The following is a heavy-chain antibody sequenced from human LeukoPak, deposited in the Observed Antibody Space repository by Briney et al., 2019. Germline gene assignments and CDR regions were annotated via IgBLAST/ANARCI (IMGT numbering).Heavy chain of an antibody. CDR1: AFTFSSYW. J-gene: IGHJ3*02. D-gene: IGHD5-12*01. V-gene: IGHV3-74*01. CDR2: IKGDESSI. Sequence: GGSLRLSCAASAFTFSSYWMHWVRQAPGKGLEWVSRIKGDESSINYADSVKGRFTISRDNAKNSLYLQMNSLRAEDTAVYYCARARDIVATVDAFDIWGQGTMVTVSS. CDR3: ARARDIVATVDAFDI.